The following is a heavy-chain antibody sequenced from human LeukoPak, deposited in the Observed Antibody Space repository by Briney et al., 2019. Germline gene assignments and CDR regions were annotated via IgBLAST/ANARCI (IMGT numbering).Heavy chain of an antibody. CDR3: ARDSGYSGYDLRCDY. CDR1: GGTFSSYA. Sequence: SVKVSCKASGGTFSSYAISWVRQAPGQGLGWMGGIIPIFGTANYAQKFQGRVTITADESTSTAYMELSSLRSEDTAVYYCARDSGYSGYDLRCDYWGQGTLVTVSS. V-gene: IGHV1-69*13. J-gene: IGHJ4*02. D-gene: IGHD5-12*01. CDR2: IIPIFGTA.